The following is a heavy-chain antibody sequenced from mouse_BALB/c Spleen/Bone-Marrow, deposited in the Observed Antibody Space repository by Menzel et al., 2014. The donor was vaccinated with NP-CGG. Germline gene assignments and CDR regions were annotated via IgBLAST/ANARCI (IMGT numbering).Heavy chain of an antibody. CDR2: IRNKGNGYTT. CDR3: ARDDAVFDY. Sequence: VQLKQSGGGLVQPGGSLRLSCATSGFTFTDYYMSWVRQPPGKALEWLGFIRNKGNGYTTEYSASVKGRFTISRDNSQSTLYLKMNTLRAENSAIYYCARDDAVFDYWGQGTTLTFSS. CDR1: GFTFTDYY. J-gene: IGHJ2*01. V-gene: IGHV7-3*02.